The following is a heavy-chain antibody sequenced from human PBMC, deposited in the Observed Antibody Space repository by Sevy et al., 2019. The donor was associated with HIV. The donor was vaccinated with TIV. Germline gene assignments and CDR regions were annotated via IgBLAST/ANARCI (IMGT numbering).Heavy chain of an antibody. V-gene: IGHV3-23*01. Sequence: GGSLRLSCAASGFTFSSYAMSWVRQAPGKGLEWVSAISGSGGSTYYADSVNGRFTISRDNSKNTLYLQMNSLRAEDTAVYYCAKDRDDYYDSSGYYPFYWGQGTLVTVSS. J-gene: IGHJ4*02. CDR1: GFTFSSYA. CDR2: ISGSGGST. D-gene: IGHD3-22*01. CDR3: AKDRDDYYDSSGYYPFY.